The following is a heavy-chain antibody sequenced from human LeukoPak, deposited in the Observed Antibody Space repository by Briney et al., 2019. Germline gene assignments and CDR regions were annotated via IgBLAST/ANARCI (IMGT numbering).Heavy chain of an antibody. CDR1: GGSISSYY. D-gene: IGHD4-11*01. Sequence: PSETLSLTCTVSGGSISSYYWSWIRQPAGKGLEWIGRIYTSGSTNYNPSLKSRITMSVDTSKNQFSLKLSSVTAADTAVYYCAREDDYTNYDRFDPWGQGTLVTVSS. CDR3: AREDDYTNYDRFDP. V-gene: IGHV4-4*07. CDR2: IYTSGST. J-gene: IGHJ5*02.